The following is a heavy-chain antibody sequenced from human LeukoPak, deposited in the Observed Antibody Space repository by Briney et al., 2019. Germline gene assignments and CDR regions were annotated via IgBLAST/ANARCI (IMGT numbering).Heavy chain of an antibody. CDR1: GFTFSSYW. CDR2: IKEDGSGE. CDR3: ARGVCGGDCYFNY. J-gene: IGHJ4*02. D-gene: IGHD2-21*02. V-gene: IGHV3-7*02. Sequence: GGSLRLSCAASGFTFSSYWMSWVRQAPGKGLEWVANIKEDGSGEYYVGAVRGRFTISRDNAKNSLYLQVKSLRAEDTAVYYCARGVCGGDCYFNYWGQGTLVTVSS.